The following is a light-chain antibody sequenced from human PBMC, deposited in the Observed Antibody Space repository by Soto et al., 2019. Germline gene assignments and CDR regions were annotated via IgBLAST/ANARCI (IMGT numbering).Light chain of an antibody. Sequence: DIQVTQSPSSVSASVGDRVTITCRASQDISHYLAWYQQKPGKAPKLLIYGASSLQSGVPSRFSGSGSVTDFTLTISSLQPEDFATFYCQQAYTFPRTFGQGTKVEIQ. V-gene: IGKV1D-12*01. CDR3: QQAYTFPRT. CDR1: QDISHY. J-gene: IGKJ1*01. CDR2: GAS.